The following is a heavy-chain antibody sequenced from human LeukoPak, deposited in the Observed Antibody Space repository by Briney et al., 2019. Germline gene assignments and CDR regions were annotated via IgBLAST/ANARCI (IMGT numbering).Heavy chain of an antibody. CDR2: IYYSGST. V-gene: IGHV4-39*01. D-gene: IGHD3-3*01. J-gene: IGHJ4*02. CDR3: ARHLTGSIFGVVTPGFDY. CDR1: GGSISSSSYY. Sequence: SETLSLTCTVSGGSISSSSYYWGWIRQPPGKGLEWIGSIYYSGSTYYNPSLKSRVIISVDTSKNQFSLKLSSVTAADTAVYYCARHLTGSIFGVVTPGFDYWGQGTLVTVSS.